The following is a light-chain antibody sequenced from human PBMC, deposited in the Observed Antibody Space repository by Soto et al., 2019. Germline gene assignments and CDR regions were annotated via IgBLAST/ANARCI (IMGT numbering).Light chain of an antibody. V-gene: IGKV3-20*01. J-gene: IGKJ1*01. Sequence: EIQLTQSPCTLSSSVWDRVTITFRASQTVSSSALAWYQQKPGQAPRRLIYRASSRDTGIPDRFSGSGSGTEFTLTITSLQPDDFATYYCQHYNTYSGPFGQGTKVDIK. CDR2: RAS. CDR1: QTVSSSA. CDR3: QHYNTYSGP.